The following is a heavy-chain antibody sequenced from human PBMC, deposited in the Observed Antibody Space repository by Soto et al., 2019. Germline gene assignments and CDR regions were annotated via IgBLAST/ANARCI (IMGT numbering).Heavy chain of an antibody. CDR1: GFTFNSYA. Sequence: GGSLRLSCAASGFTFNSYAMHWVRQAPGKGLEWVAIISYDGSIKYYADSVKGRFTISRDNSKNTLYLQMSSLRIEDTAVYYCARRYYDSSGYHSGYYYGMDVWGQGTTVTVSS. D-gene: IGHD3-22*01. V-gene: IGHV3-30-3*01. J-gene: IGHJ6*02. CDR3: ARRYYDSSGYHSGYYYGMDV. CDR2: ISYDGSIK.